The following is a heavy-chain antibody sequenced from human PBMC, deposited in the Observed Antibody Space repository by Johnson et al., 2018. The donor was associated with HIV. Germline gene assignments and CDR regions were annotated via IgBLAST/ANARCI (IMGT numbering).Heavy chain of an antibody. Sequence: VQLVESGGGLIQPGGSLRLSCAASGFVVTSNCMNWVPQAPGKGLEWVSVIYSGGSTYYADSVKGRFTISRDNAKNSLYLQMNSRRAEDTAVYYCARGARGDLEWLLSGHAFDICGQGTMVTVSS. CDR2: IYSGGST. CDR1: GFVVTSNC. D-gene: IGHD3-3*01. V-gene: IGHV3-53*01. CDR3: ARGARGDLEWLLSGHAFDI. J-gene: IGHJ3*02.